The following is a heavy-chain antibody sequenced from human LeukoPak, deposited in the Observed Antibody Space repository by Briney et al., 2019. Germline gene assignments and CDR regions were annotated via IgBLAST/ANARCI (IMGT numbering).Heavy chain of an antibody. CDR2: ISGSGGST. J-gene: IGHJ4*02. Sequence: GGSLRLSCAASGFTFSSYAMSWVRQAPGKGLEWVSAISGSGGSTYYADSVKGRFTISRGNSKNTLYLQMNSLRAEDTAVYYCAKGTDSSGYQDYFDYWGQGTLVTVSS. V-gene: IGHV3-23*01. CDR1: GFTFSSYA. D-gene: IGHD3-22*01. CDR3: AKGTDSSGYQDYFDY.